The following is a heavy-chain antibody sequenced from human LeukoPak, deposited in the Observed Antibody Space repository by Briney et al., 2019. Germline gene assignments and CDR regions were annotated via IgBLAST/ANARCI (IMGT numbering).Heavy chain of an antibody. Sequence: GGSLRLSCAASGFTFSSYAMSWVRQAPGKGLEWVSAISGSGGSTYYADSVKGRFTISRDNSKNTLFLQMSSLRAEDTAVYYCAKTSAGIRGGYFDYWGQGTLVTVSS. J-gene: IGHJ4*02. CDR3: AKTSAGIRGGYFDY. D-gene: IGHD3-10*01. V-gene: IGHV3-23*01. CDR2: ISGSGGST. CDR1: GFTFSSYA.